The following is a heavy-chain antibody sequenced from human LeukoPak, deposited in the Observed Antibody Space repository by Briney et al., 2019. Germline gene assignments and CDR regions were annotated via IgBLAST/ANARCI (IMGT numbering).Heavy chain of an antibody. CDR1: GGAISRDSDY. CDR3: ASTNIDFRSGYYIDY. Sequence: PSETLSLTCTVSGGAISRDSDYWSWIRQPAGKRMEWIGRIYTSGSTNYNPSLKSRVTMSVDTSKNQFSLKLSSVTSADTAVYYCASTNIDFRSGYYIDYWDQGTLVTVSS. J-gene: IGHJ4*02. D-gene: IGHD3-3*01. V-gene: IGHV4-61*02. CDR2: IYTSGST.